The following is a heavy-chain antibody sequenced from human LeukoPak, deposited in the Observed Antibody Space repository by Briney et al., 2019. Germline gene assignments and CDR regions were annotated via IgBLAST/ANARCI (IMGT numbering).Heavy chain of an antibody. CDR3: ASEGSSSSGNFDY. D-gene: IGHD6-6*01. CDR2: ISSSSSNI. J-gene: IGHJ4*02. Sequence: GGSLRLSCAASGFTFSSYSMNWVRQAPGKGLEWVSYISSSSSNIYYADSVKGRFTISRDNAKNSLYLQMNSLRAEDTAVYYCASEGSSSSGNFDYWGQGTLVTVSS. V-gene: IGHV3-48*01. CDR1: GFTFSSYS.